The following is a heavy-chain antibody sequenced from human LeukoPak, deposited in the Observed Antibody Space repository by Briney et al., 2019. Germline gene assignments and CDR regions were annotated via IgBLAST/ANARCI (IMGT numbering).Heavy chain of an antibody. CDR3: TRWYYGSGTYYSAQGY. J-gene: IGHJ4*02. CDR1: GFTFGDYG. CDR2: IRSKAYGGAT. D-gene: IGHD3-10*01. Sequence: PGGSLRLSCTASGFTFGDYGMSWFRQAPGKGLEWIGFIRSKAYGGATEYAASVKGRFTISRDDSKSIAYLQVSSLRTEDTAVYYCTRWYYGSGTYYSAQGYWGQGTLVTVSS. V-gene: IGHV3-49*03.